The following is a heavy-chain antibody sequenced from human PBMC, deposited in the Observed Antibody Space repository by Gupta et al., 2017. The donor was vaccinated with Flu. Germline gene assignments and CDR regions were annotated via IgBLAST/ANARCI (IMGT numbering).Heavy chain of an antibody. CDR3: AREGGLEPPREDIKVVITAPGY. Sequence: VQLVQSGAEVKTPAASVMVSCKASGSTFADYGFNWARQAPGQGLEWIGWISGYNDNTNYAQKFLGRVTMTTYTSTSTAYLGLRSLRSDDTAVYYCAREGGLEPPREDIKVVITAPGYGGQGTRVTGSS. CDR2: ISGYNDNT. D-gene: IGHD3-22*01. V-gene: IGHV1-18*01. J-gene: IGHJ4*02. CDR1: GSTFADYG.